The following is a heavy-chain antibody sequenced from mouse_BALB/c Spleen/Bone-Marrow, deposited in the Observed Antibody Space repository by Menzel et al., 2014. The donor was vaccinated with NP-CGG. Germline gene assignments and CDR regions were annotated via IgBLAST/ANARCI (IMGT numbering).Heavy chain of an antibody. V-gene: IGHV5-6-3*01. CDR2: INSNGGST. Sequence: DVMLVESGGGLVQPGGSLKLSCAASGFTFSSYGMSWVRQTPDKRLELVATINSNGGSTYYPDSVKGRFTISRDTAKNTLYLQTSSLKSEETAMYYCVRGNYGNYVDYFDFWGQGTTLTVSS. CDR1: GFTFSSYG. J-gene: IGHJ2*01. D-gene: IGHD2-1*01. CDR3: VRGNYGNYVDYFDF.